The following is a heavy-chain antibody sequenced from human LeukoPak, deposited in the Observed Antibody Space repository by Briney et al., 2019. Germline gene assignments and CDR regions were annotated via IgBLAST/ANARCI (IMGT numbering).Heavy chain of an antibody. Sequence: PGGSLRLSWASSGFTFSNYSMNWVRQAAGKGAEWVSSISSSSSYIYYAESVKGRFTISRDNAKNSLYLQMNSLRAEDTAVYYCARDHRLGSSSWYWFDPWGQGTLVTVSS. V-gene: IGHV3-21*01. CDR3: ARDHRLGSSSWYWFDP. CDR2: ISSSSSYI. CDR1: GFTFSNYS. J-gene: IGHJ5*02. D-gene: IGHD6-13*01.